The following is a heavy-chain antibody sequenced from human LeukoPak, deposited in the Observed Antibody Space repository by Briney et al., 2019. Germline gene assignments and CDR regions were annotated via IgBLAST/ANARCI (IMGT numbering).Heavy chain of an antibody. D-gene: IGHD3-3*01. Sequence: PGGSLRLSCAASGFTFSSYWMSWFRQAPGKGLEWVANIKQDGSEKYYVDSVKGRFTISRDNAKNSLYLQMNSLRAEDTAVYYCARDQDRRITIFGVVITRFDYWGQGTLVTVSS. V-gene: IGHV3-7*01. CDR3: ARDQDRRITIFGVVITRFDY. CDR1: GFTFSSYW. CDR2: IKQDGSEK. J-gene: IGHJ4*02.